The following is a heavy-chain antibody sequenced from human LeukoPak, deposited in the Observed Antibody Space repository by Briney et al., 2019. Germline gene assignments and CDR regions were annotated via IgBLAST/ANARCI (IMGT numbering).Heavy chain of an antibody. Sequence: SETLSLTCAVYGGSFSGYYWSWIRQPPGKGLEWIGEINHSGSTNYNPSLKSRVTISVDTSKNQFSLKLSSVTAADTAVYYCARYGSGSYYNYYYMDVWGKGTTVTISS. J-gene: IGHJ6*03. V-gene: IGHV4-34*01. CDR1: GGSFSGYY. CDR2: INHSGST. D-gene: IGHD3-10*01. CDR3: ARYGSGSYYNYYYMDV.